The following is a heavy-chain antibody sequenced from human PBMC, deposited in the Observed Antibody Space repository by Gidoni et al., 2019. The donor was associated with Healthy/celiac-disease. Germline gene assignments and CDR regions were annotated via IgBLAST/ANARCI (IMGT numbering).Heavy chain of an antibody. CDR3: ARDARYDSSGYYISLDY. Sequence: QVQLVQSGAEVKKPGASVKVSCKASGYTFTSYYMHWVRQAPGQGLEWMGIINPSGGSTSYAQKFQGRVTMTRDTSTSTVYMELSSLRSEDTAVYYCARDARYDSSGYYISLDYWGQGTLVTVSS. CDR1: GYTFTSYY. D-gene: IGHD3-22*01. J-gene: IGHJ4*02. CDR2: INPSGGST. V-gene: IGHV1-46*01.